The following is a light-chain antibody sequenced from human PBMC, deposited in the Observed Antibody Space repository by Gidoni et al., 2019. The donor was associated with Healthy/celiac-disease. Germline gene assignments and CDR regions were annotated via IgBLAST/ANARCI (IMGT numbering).Light chain of an antibody. J-gene: IGLJ3*02. CDR3: CSYAGSSTWV. CDR2: AGR. Sequence: QSALTQPPPVSGSPGKAIPTPCTGTSSDVGSYNLVSWYQQHPGKAPKLMIYAGRKRPSGVTNRFSGYKSGNTASLTISGLQAEDEADYYCCSYAGSSTWVFGGGTKLTVL. CDR1: SSDVGSYNL. V-gene: IGLV2-23*01.